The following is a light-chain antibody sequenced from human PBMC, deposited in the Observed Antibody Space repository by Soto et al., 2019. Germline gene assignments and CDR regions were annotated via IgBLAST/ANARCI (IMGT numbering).Light chain of an antibody. Sequence: IQITQSPSPLSASVGDRLIISCQASQDIRNYLNWYQKKPGKAPKLLIYDASRLETGVPSRFSGSGSGTEFTFTISSLQPEDFPTYYCQQYAHQFSLGPGTKVDVK. CDR2: DAS. CDR1: QDIRNY. V-gene: IGKV1-33*01. J-gene: IGKJ3*01. CDR3: QQYAHQFS.